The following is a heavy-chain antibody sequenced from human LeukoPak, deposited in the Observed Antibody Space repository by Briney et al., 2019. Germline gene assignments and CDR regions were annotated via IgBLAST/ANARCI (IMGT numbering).Heavy chain of an antibody. Sequence: PSETLSLTCTVSGGSISTYYWSWIRQPPGKGLEWIGSMYYSGSTNCKPSLKSRVTISVDTSKNQFSLKLSSVTAADTAVYYCARHAYYYDRSGSYEAFDIWGQGTMVTVSS. J-gene: IGHJ3*02. CDR2: MYYSGST. V-gene: IGHV4-59*08. CDR3: ARHAYYYDRSGSYEAFDI. D-gene: IGHD3-22*01. CDR1: GGSISTYY.